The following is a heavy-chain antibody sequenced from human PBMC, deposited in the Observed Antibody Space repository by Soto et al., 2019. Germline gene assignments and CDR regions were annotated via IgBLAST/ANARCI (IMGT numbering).Heavy chain of an antibody. V-gene: IGHV4-34*01. Sequence: QVQLQQWGAGLLKPSETLSLTCAVYGGSFSGYYWSWIRQPPGKGLEWIGEINHSGSTNYNPSLKSRLTISVDTSKNQFSLKLSSVTAADTAVYYCASPLIVGYGMDVWGQGTTVTVSS. D-gene: IGHD2-21*01. J-gene: IGHJ6*02. CDR2: INHSGST. CDR3: ASPLIVGYGMDV. CDR1: GGSFSGYY.